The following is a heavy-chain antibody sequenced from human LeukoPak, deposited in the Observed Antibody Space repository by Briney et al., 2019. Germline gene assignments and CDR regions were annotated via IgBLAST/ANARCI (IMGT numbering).Heavy chain of an antibody. Sequence: SETLSLTCTVSGGSISSYYWSWIRQPPGKGLEWIGYIYYSGSTNYNPSLKSRVTISVDTSKNQFSLKLSSVTAADTAVYYCARGDSSWYNFDYWGQGTLVTVSP. D-gene: IGHD6-13*01. CDR2: IYYSGST. J-gene: IGHJ4*02. V-gene: IGHV4-59*01. CDR3: ARGDSSWYNFDY. CDR1: GGSISSYY.